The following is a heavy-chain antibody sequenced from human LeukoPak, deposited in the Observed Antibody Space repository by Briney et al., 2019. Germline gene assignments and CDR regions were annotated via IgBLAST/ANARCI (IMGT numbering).Heavy chain of an antibody. Sequence: RPGGSLRLSCAASGFTFSSYDTHWVRQATGKGLEWVSAIGTAGDTYYPGSVKGRFTISRENAKNSLYLQMNSLRAGDTAVYYCARGPHYDYIWGSYPHPLDYWGQGTLVTVSS. CDR3: ARGPHYDYIWGSYPHPLDY. J-gene: IGHJ4*02. D-gene: IGHD3-16*02. V-gene: IGHV3-13*01. CDR2: IGTAGDT. CDR1: GFTFSSYD.